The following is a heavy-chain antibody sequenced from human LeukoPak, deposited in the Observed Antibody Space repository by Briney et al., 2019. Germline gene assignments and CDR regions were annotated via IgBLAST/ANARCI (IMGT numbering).Heavy chain of an antibody. J-gene: IGHJ4*02. CDR1: GFTFSSYS. D-gene: IGHD3-9*01. CDR3: ARDLSYYDILTGRQFDY. CDR2: ISSSSSYI. Sequence: PGGSLRLSCAASGFTFSSYSMNWVRQAPGKGREWVSSISSSSSYIYYADSVKGRFTISRDNAKNSLYLQMNSLRAEDTAVYYCARDLSYYDILTGRQFDYWGQGTLVTVSS. V-gene: IGHV3-21*01.